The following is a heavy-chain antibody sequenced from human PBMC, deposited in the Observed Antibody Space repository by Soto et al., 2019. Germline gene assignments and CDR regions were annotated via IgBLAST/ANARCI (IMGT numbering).Heavy chain of an antibody. Sequence: SETLSLTCTVSGGSISSSSYYWGWLSKPPGKGLEWIGYIYYSGSTNYNPSLKSRVTISVDTSKNQFSLKLSSVTAADTAVYYCARAKAPLYSSSWYWFDPWGQGTLVTVSS. V-gene: IGHV4-61*05. CDR1: GGSISSSSYY. D-gene: IGHD6-13*01. J-gene: IGHJ5*02. CDR3: ARAKAPLYSSSWYWFDP. CDR2: IYYSGST.